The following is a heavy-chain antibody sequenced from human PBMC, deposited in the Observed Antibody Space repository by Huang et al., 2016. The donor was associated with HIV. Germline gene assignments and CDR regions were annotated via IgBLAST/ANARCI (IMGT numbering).Heavy chain of an antibody. Sequence: QLQLQESGPGLVRPSETLSLTCSVSGGSVNSGYYYGGWIRQPPGKGLEWIASVFYGGNTFSKPSRKSGVSMSVDTSKKRFSLNLSSVTAADTAVYFCARLPFDYVWGTQRQTALDELDVWGQGTMVTVSS. CDR1: GGSVNSGYYY. D-gene: IGHD3-16*01. J-gene: IGHJ3*01. CDR3: ARLPFDYVWGTQRQTALDELDV. CDR2: VFYGGNT. V-gene: IGHV4-39*01.